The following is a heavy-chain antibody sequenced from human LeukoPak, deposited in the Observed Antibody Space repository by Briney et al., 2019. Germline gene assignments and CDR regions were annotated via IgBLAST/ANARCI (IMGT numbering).Heavy chain of an antibody. CDR1: GVTFSSNW. CDR2: IKQDGSEK. Sequence: GGSLRLSCVASGVTFSSNWMSWVRQAPGKGLEWVASIKQDGSEKYYLDSVKGRFTISGDNGKNSLYLQMNSLRAEDTAVYYCARGLDGYNLRYWGQGTLVTVSS. J-gene: IGHJ4*02. D-gene: IGHD5-24*01. V-gene: IGHV3-7*01. CDR3: ARGLDGYNLRY.